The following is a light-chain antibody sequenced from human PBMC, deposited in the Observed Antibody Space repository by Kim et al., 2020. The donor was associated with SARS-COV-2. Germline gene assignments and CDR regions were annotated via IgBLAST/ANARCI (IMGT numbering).Light chain of an antibody. J-gene: IGLJ3*02. CDR3: AAWDDSLRGWV. Sequence: GQRVNIYGSGSSSNIGSKYVYWYQQLPGTAPKLLIYRDNQRPSGVPDRFSGSKSGTSASLAISGLRSEDEADYYCAAWDDSLRGWVFGGGTQLTVL. CDR1: SSNIGSKY. V-gene: IGLV1-47*01. CDR2: RDN.